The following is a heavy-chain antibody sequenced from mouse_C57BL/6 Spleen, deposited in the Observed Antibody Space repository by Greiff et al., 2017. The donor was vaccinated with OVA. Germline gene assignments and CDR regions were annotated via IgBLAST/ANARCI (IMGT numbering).Heavy chain of an antibody. J-gene: IGHJ4*01. CDR3: ARGDYYYAMDY. V-gene: IGHV1-52*01. D-gene: IGHD3-3*01. CDR2: IDPSDSET. CDR1: GYTFTSYW. Sequence: QVQLQQPGAELVRPGSSVKLSCKASGYTFTSYWMHWVKQRPIQGLEWIGNIDPSDSETHYNQKFKDKATLTVDKSSSTAYMQLSSLTSEDSAVYYGARGDYYYAMDYWGKGTSVTVSS.